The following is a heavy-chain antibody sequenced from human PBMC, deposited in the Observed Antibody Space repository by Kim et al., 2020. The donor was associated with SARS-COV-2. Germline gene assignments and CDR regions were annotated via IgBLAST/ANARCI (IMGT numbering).Heavy chain of an antibody. CDR3: AKDDGSGSYLRDGAFDI. CDR1: GFTFSSYA. Sequence: GGSLRLSCAASGFTFSSYAMSWVRQAPGKGLEWVSAISGSGGSTYYADSVKGRFTISRDNSKNTLYLQMNSLRAEDTAVYYCAKDDGSGSYLRDGAFDIWGQGTMDTVSP. CDR2: ISGSGGST. J-gene: IGHJ3*02. V-gene: IGHV3-23*01. D-gene: IGHD3-10*01.